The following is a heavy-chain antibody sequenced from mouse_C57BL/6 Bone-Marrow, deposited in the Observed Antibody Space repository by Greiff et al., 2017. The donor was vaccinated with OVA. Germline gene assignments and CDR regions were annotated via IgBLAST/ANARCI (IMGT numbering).Heavy chain of an antibody. CDR1: GYTFTSYW. D-gene: IGHD2-4*01. J-gene: IGHJ4*01. CDR3: ARSIYYEDYYYAMDY. Sequence: VQLQQPGAELVKPGASVKLSCKASGYTFTSYWMHWVKQRPGQGLEWIGMIHPNSGSTNYNEKFKSKATLTVDKSSSTAYMQLSSLTSEDSAVYYCARSIYYEDYYYAMDYWGQGTSVTVSS. V-gene: IGHV1-64*01. CDR2: IHPNSGST.